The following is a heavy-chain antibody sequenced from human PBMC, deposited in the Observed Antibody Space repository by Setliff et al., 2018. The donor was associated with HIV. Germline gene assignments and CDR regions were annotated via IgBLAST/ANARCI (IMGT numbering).Heavy chain of an antibody. CDR1: GYTFTNYA. CDR2: INTNTGNP. V-gene: IGHV7-4-1*02. J-gene: IGHJ6*03. CDR3: ARGHTPPPNYDFWSGQIDLRNIFYYMDV. D-gene: IGHD3-3*01. Sequence: ASVKVSCKASGYTFTNYAINWVRQAPGQGLEWMGWINTNTGNPTYAQGFTGRFVFSLDTSVSTAYLQISSLKAEDTAVYYCARGHTPPPNYDFWSGQIDLRNIFYYMDVWGTGSPVTVSS.